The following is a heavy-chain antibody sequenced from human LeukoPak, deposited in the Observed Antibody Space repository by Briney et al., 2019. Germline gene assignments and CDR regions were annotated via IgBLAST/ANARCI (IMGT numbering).Heavy chain of an antibody. D-gene: IGHD3-22*01. J-gene: IGHJ3*02. CDR2: IYPGDSDT. CDR1: GYSFTSYW. V-gene: IGHV5-51*01. Sequence: GESLKISCKGSGYSFTSYWIGWVRQMPGKGLEWMGIIYPGDSDTRYSPSFQGQVTISADKSISTAYLQWSSLKASDTAMYYCARRHEDYYDSSGYYEGAFDIWGLGTMVTVSS. CDR3: ARRHEDYYDSSGYYEGAFDI.